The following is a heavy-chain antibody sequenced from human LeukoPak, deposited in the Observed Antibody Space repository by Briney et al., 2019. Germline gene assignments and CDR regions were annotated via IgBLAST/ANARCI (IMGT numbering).Heavy chain of an antibody. D-gene: IGHD2-2*01. CDR2: ISYDGSNK. J-gene: IGHJ6*02. V-gene: IGHV3-30-3*01. CDR3: ARDLGGIVVVPAAIPNIFYYYYYGMDV. Sequence: GGSLRLSCAASGFTFSSYAMHWVRQAPGKGLEWVAVISYDGSNKYYADSVKGRFTISRDNSKNTLYLQMNSLRAEDTAVYYCARDLGGIVVVPAAIPNIFYYYYYGMDVWGQGTTVTVSS. CDR1: GFTFSSYA.